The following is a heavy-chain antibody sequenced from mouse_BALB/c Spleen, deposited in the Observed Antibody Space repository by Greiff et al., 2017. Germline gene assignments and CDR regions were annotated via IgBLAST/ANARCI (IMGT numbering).Heavy chain of an antibody. CDR2: ISYSGST. CDR1: GYSITSDYA. J-gene: IGHJ2*01. Sequence: VQLKESGPGLVKPSQSLSLTCTVTGYSITSDYAWNWIRQFPGNKLEWMGYISYSGSTSYNPSLKSRISITRDTSKNQFFLQLNSVTTEDTATYYCAKRGYGTPYFDYWGQGTTLTVSS. CDR3: AKRGYGTPYFDY. V-gene: IGHV3-2*02. D-gene: IGHD2-10*02.